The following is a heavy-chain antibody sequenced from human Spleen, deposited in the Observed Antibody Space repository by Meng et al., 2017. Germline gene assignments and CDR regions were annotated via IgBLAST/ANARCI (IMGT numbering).Heavy chain of an antibody. Sequence: QVLLLQSGPEVKKPGASVRVSCKASAYAFGSYGISWVRQAPGQGLEWMGWFVNYRDTYPAPKFQGRVTVSADRPTATAYMELRSLRSDDTAVYYCARGTPGRSYSDYWGQGTLVTVSS. J-gene: IGHJ4*02. CDR3: ARGTPGRSYSDY. D-gene: IGHD3-10*01. CDR1: AYAFGSYG. CDR2: FVNYRDT. V-gene: IGHV1-18*01.